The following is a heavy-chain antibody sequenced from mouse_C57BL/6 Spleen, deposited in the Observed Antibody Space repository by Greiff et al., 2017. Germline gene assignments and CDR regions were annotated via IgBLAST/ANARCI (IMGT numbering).Heavy chain of an antibody. V-gene: IGHV1-59*01. CDR1: GYTFTSYW. CDR2: IDPSDSYT. CDR3: ARSDGSSRARDY. Sequence: VQLQQPGAELVRPGTSVKLSCKASGYTFTSYWMHWVKQRPGQGLEWIGVIDPSDSYTNYNQKFKGKATLTVDTSSSTAYMQLSSLTSEDSAVYYGARSDGSSRARDYWGQGTSVTVSS. D-gene: IGHD1-1*01. J-gene: IGHJ4*01.